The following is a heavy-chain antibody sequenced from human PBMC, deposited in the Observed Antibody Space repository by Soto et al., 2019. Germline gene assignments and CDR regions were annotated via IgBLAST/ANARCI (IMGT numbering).Heavy chain of an antibody. V-gene: IGHV6-1*01. Sequence: PSQTLSLTCDISGDSVSSNSAAWNWIRQSPSRGLEWLGRTSYRSKWNNDYAVSVKSRITINPDTSKNQFSLQLNSVTPEDTALYSCARAISREDYFDYWGQGTLVTVSS. CDR2: TSYRSKWNN. CDR3: ARAISREDYFDY. CDR1: GDSVSSNSAA. D-gene: IGHD2-2*01. J-gene: IGHJ4*02.